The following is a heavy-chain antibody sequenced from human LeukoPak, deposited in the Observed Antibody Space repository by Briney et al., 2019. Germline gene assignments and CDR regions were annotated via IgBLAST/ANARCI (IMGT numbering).Heavy chain of an antibody. J-gene: IGHJ4*02. CDR2: ISGSGGSI. CDR3: AKIGTTDGY. V-gene: IGHV3-23*01. D-gene: IGHD4-17*01. CDR1: GFTFSSYA. Sequence: QPGASLRLSCAASGFTFSSYAMSWVRQAPGKGLEWVSSISGSGGSIYYADSVKGRFTISRDNSKNTLYLQMNSLRAEDTATYYCAKIGTTDGYWGQGTLVTASS.